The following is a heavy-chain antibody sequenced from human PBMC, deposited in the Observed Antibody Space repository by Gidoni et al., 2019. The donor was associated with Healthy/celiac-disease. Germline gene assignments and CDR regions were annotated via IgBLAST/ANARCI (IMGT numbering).Heavy chain of an antibody. V-gene: IGHV3-33*01. CDR3: ARDLGMTTVVTDAFDI. Sequence: QVLLVESGVAVVQPGRSRSLSCSASGFTFSTYGMHWVRQAPGKGLEWVAVIGYDGSNKYYADSVKGRFTISRDNSKNTLYLQMNSLRAEDTAVYYCARDLGMTTVVTDAFDIWGQGTMVTVSS. D-gene: IGHD4-17*01. J-gene: IGHJ3*02. CDR1: GFTFSTYG. CDR2: IGYDGSNK.